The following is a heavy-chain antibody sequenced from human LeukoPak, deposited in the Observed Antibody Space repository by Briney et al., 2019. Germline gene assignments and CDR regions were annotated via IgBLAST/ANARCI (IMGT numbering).Heavy chain of an antibody. CDR2: IVVGSGNT. CDR3: AKARGMTRDLFDY. J-gene: IGHJ4*02. V-gene: IGHV1-58*02. D-gene: IGHD4-11*01. Sequence: GASVKVSCKASGFTFTSSAMQWVRLARGQRLGWIGWIVVGSGNTNYAQKFQERVTITRDMSTNTAYMELSSLRSEDTAVYYCAKARGMTRDLFDYWGQGTLVTVSS. CDR1: GFTFTSSA.